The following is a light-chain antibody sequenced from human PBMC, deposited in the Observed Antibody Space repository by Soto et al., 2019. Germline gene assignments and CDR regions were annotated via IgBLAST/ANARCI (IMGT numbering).Light chain of an antibody. J-gene: IGKJ1*01. Sequence: DIQMTQSPSSMSASVGDRVTITFRTSHSINIYLNWYQHQPGKAPKLLIYAASSLQSGVPSRFSGSGSGTDFTLTISSLQPEDFATYYCQESHTIPWTFGQGTKVEIK. V-gene: IGKV1-39*01. CDR1: HSINIY. CDR3: QESHTIPWT. CDR2: AAS.